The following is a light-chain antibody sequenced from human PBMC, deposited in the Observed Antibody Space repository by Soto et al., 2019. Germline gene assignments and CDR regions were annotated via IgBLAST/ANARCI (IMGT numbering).Light chain of an antibody. V-gene: IGKV3-20*01. J-gene: IGKJ1*01. Sequence: EIVLTQSPGTLSLSPGERATLPCRAIQSVSSSYLAWYQQKPGQAPRLLIYGTSSRATAIPDRFSGSGSGTDFTLTISRLEPEDFAVYYCQQYGSSSWTFGQGTKV. CDR3: QQYGSSSWT. CDR2: GTS. CDR1: QSVSSSY.